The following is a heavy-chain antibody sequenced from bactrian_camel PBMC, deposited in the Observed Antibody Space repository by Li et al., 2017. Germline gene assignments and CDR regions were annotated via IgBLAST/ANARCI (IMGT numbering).Heavy chain of an antibody. J-gene: IGHJ4*01. Sequence: QVQLVESGGGSVQAGGSLRLSCEASRPQPQDTASLYTFGSACMGWFRQAPGKEREGVAAIDSDGSTSYADSVKGRFTVSQDNAKNTLSLQMNSLIPEDTAMYYCAARLGFPLCKLGVGRLYGHNYNYWGQGTQVTVS. CDR1: RPQPQDTASLYTFGSAC. D-gene: IGHD3*01. V-gene: IGHV3S55*01. CDR3: AARLGFPLCKLGVGRLYGHNYNY. CDR2: IDSDGST.